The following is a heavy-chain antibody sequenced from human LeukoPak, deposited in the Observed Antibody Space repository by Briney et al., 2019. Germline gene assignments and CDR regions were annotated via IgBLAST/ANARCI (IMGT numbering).Heavy chain of an antibody. CDR2: IRSDGSNI. J-gene: IGHJ4*02. D-gene: IGHD3-3*01. Sequence: GGSLRLSCAASGFPFSSYGMYWVRQAPGKGLEWVAFIRSDGSNIQYADSVKGRFTNSRDNSKSTLYLHMSSLRSDDTAVYYCARDQDFWSGSSPLDYWGQGTLVTVSS. V-gene: IGHV3-30*02. CDR3: ARDQDFWSGSSPLDY. CDR1: GFPFSSYG.